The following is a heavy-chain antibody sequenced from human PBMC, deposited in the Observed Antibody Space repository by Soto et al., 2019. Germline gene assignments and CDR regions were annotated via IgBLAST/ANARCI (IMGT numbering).Heavy chain of an antibody. CDR3: AILTPITGVY. D-gene: IGHD5-12*01. V-gene: IGHV1-69*17. CDR2: IIPMFGII. J-gene: IGHJ4*02. Sequence: QVLLVQSGAEVKKPGSSVKVSCKVSGGSFSTYTLTWVRQAPGQGLEWMGGIIPMFGIINYAQKFQGRVTITADRSTTTAYMELISLRPDDTAVYYCAILTPITGVYWGQGAQVTVSS. CDR1: GGSFSTYT.